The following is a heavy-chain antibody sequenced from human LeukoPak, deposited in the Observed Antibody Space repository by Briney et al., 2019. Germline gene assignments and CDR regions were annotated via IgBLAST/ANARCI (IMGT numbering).Heavy chain of an antibody. CDR2: IVVGSGST. J-gene: IGHJ6*04. CDR3: AGIPVFGVVLHQEPV. Sequence: ASVKVSCKASGFTFTSSAMQWVRQARGQRLEWIGWIVVGSGSTNYAQKFQDRVTITADMSTNTAYMELSSLRSEDTAVYFCAGIPVFGVVLHQEPVWGKGTTVTVSS. V-gene: IGHV1-58*02. D-gene: IGHD3-3*01. CDR1: GFTFTSSA.